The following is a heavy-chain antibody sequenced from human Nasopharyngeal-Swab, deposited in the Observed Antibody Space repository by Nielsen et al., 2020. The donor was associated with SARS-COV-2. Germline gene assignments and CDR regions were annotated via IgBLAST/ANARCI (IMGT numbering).Heavy chain of an antibody. CDR1: GFTFSSYD. D-gene: IGHD3-22*01. V-gene: IGHV3-13*01. J-gene: IGHJ3*02. CDR3: ARVSAYYDSSGHYDAFDI. CDR2: IGTAGDT. Sequence: GGSLRLSCAASGFTFSSYDMHWVRQATGKGLEWVSAIGTAGDTYYPGSVKGRFTISRENAKNSLYLQMNSLRAEDTAVYYCARVSAYYDSSGHYDAFDIWGQGTMVTASS.